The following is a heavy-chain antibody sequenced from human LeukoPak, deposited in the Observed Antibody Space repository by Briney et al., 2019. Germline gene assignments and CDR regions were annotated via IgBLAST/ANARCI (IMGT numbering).Heavy chain of an antibody. J-gene: IGHJ4*02. Sequence: ASVKVSCKASGYTFTSYDINWVRQAPGQGLEWMGWINTNTGNPTYAQGFTGRFVFSLDTSVSTAYLQISSLKAEDTAVYYCARDPYPYYYGSGVTDYFDYWGQGTLVTVSS. D-gene: IGHD3-10*01. CDR1: GYTFTSYD. V-gene: IGHV7-4-1*02. CDR2: INTNTGNP. CDR3: ARDPYPYYYGSGVTDYFDY.